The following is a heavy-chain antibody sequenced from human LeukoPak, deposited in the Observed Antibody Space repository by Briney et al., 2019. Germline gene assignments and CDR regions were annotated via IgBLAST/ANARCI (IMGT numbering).Heavy chain of an antibody. CDR1: GGSFSGYH. V-gene: IGHV4-34*01. J-gene: IGHJ5*02. Sequence: PSETLSLTCAVYGGSFSGYHWSWIRQPPGKGLEWIGEINHSGSTNYNPSLKSRVTISVDTSKNQFSLKLSSVTAADTAVYYCARGLVGANWFDPWGQGTLVTVSS. D-gene: IGHD1-26*01. CDR3: ARGLVGANWFDP. CDR2: INHSGST.